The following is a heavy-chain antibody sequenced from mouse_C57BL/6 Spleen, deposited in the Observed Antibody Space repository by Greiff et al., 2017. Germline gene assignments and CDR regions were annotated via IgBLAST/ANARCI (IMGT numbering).Heavy chain of an antibody. CDR1: GYTFTSYW. V-gene: IGHV1-55*01. Sequence: QVQLQQPGAELVKPGASVKMSCKASGYTFTSYWITWVKQRPGQGLEWIGDIYPGSGSTNYNEKFKSKATLTVDTSSSTAYMQLSSLTSEDSAVYYCARSDSNYLYAMDYWGQGTSVTVSS. CDR3: ARSDSNYLYAMDY. CDR2: IYPGSGST. D-gene: IGHD2-5*01. J-gene: IGHJ4*01.